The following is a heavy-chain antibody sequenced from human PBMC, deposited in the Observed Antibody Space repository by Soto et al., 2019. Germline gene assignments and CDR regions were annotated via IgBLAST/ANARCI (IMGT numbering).Heavy chain of an antibody. V-gene: IGHV3-30-3*01. D-gene: IGHD2-21*01. CDR2: ISNDGSNK. CDR3: ARAVSVISLIDY. CDR1: RFTFSHYA. Sequence: GGSLRLSCAASRFTFSHYAMHWVRQAPGKGLEWVAVISNDGSNKYHADSVKGRFTISRDNSKNTLYLQMNSLRAEDTAVYYCARAVSVISLIDYWGQGTLVTVSS. J-gene: IGHJ4*02.